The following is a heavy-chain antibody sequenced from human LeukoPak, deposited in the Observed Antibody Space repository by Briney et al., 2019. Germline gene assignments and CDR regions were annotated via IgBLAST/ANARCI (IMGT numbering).Heavy chain of an antibody. J-gene: IGHJ3*02. CDR1: GGSVTNYY. CDR3: ARGPDDAFDI. V-gene: IGHV4-59*02. Sequence: SETLSLTCTVFGGSVTNYYWTWVRQPPGKGLKWIGDISYRGTITYNPSLKSRGTIFLDTSKNQFSLKLSSVTAADTAVYYCARGPDDAFDIWGQGTMVTVSS. CDR2: ISYRGTI.